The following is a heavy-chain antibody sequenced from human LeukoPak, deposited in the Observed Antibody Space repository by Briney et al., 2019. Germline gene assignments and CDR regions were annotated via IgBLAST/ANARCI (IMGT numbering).Heavy chain of an antibody. V-gene: IGHV4-34*01. Sequence: SETLSLTCAIYGGSFSGYYWSWIRQPPGKGLEWIGEINHSGSTSYNPSLKSRVTISVDTSKNQFSLSLTAVTAADTALYYCTRENRPFCPFAFWGQGVLVTVSS. CDR3: TRENRPFCPFAF. CDR2: INHSGST. J-gene: IGHJ4*02. D-gene: IGHD2/OR15-2a*01. CDR1: GGSFSGYY.